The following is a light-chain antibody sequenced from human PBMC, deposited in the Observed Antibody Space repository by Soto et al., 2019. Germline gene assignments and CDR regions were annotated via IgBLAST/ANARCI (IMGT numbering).Light chain of an antibody. J-gene: IGKJ2*01. V-gene: IGKV3-15*01. CDR3: HQYGDGPYT. CDR1: QSVSSN. Sequence: EIVMTQSPATLSVSPGERATLSCRASQSVSSNVAWYQQIPGQTPRLLIYGASTRATGIPVRFSGSGSGTEFTLTISSLQSEDFAVYYCHQYGDGPYTFGQGT. CDR2: GAS.